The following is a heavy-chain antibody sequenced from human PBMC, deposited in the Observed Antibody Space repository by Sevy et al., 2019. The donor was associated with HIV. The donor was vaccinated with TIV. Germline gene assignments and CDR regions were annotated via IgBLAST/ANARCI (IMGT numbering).Heavy chain of an antibody. J-gene: IGHJ4*02. D-gene: IGHD2-2*01. CDR2: ISTLNVNT. CDR3: ARDDCSSLSCHGSLLY. CDR1: GYTFTSYG. Sequence: ASVNVSCKASGYTFTSYGISWVRQAPGQGLEWLGWISTLNVNTNNAQKFQGRVTMTTDTSTGTASMELGSLRSDDTAVYYCARDDCSSLSCHGSLLYWGQGTLVTVSS. V-gene: IGHV1-18*01.